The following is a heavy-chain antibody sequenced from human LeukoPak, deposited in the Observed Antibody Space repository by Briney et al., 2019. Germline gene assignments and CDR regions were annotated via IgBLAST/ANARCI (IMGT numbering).Heavy chain of an antibody. Sequence: SVKVSCKASGGTFSSYAISWVRQAPGQGLEWMGGIIPIFGTANYAQKFQGRVTITADESTSTAYTELSSLRSEDTAVYYCARESRRRDFDWLAFDYWGQGTLVTVSS. CDR2: IIPIFGTA. J-gene: IGHJ4*02. CDR3: ARESRRRDFDWLAFDY. D-gene: IGHD3-9*01. CDR1: GGTFSSYA. V-gene: IGHV1-69*13.